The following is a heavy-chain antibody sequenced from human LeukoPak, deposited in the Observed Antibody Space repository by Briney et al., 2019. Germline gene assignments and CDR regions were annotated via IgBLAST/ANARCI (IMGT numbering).Heavy chain of an antibody. Sequence: GASVKVSCKASGYAFTTYGFSWVRQAPGQGLEWVGWITPYNGDTNYAEKVQGRVTMNTDTSTRTAYMELRSLRSDDTAVYYCAREGHGRSGDVRAFDIWGQGTMVTVSS. V-gene: IGHV1-18*01. D-gene: IGHD1-26*01. CDR2: ITPYNGDT. CDR1: GYAFTTYG. J-gene: IGHJ3*02. CDR3: AREGHGRSGDVRAFDI.